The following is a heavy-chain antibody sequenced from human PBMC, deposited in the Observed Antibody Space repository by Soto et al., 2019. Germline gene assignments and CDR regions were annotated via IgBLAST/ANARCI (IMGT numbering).Heavy chain of an antibody. J-gene: IGHJ3*02. CDR3: AGVGGSGPTNAFDI. D-gene: IGHD6-19*01. CDR2: INAGNGNT. V-gene: IGHV1-3*01. CDR1: GYTFTSYA. Sequence: ASVQVSCKASGYTFTSYAMHWARQAPGQRLEWMGWINAGNGNTKYSQKFQGRVTITRDTSASTAYMELSSLRSEDTAVYFCAGVGGSGPTNAFDIWGQGTMVTVSS.